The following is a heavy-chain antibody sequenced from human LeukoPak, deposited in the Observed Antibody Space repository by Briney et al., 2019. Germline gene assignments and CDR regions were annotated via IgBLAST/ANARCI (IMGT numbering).Heavy chain of an antibody. CDR3: AKDLSQGYSSSWISYYFDY. J-gene: IGHJ4*02. CDR2: ISSSSSYI. Sequence: GGSLRLSCAASGFTFSSYSMNWVRQAPGKGLEWVSSISSSSSYIYYADSVKGRFTISRDNAKNSLYLQMNSLRAEDTAVYYCAKDLSQGYSSSWISYYFDYWGQGTLVTVSS. V-gene: IGHV3-21*01. CDR1: GFTFSSYS. D-gene: IGHD6-13*01.